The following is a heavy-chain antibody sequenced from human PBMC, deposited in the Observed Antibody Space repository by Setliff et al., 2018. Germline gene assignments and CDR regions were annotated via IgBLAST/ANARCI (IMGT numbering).Heavy chain of an antibody. D-gene: IGHD2-15*01. V-gene: IGHV4-39*01. J-gene: IGHJ4*01. CDR2: IYYSGST. CDR1: GGSISSSSYY. CDR3: VRPGGTTVVARHFDY. Sequence: SETLSLTCTVSGGSISSSSYYWGWIRQPPGKGLEWIGSIYYSGSTYYNPSLKSRVTISIDTSRNQFSLELRSVTVADTATYYCVRPGGTTVVARHFDYWGSGILVTVSS.